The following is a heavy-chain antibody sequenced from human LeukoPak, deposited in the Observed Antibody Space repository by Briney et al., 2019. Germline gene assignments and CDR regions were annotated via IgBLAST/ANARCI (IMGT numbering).Heavy chain of an antibody. D-gene: IGHD3-10*01. V-gene: IGHV3-7*03. CDR3: ARGTHYYGSGSYSPEQYFQH. CDR2: IKQDGSEK. Sequence: GGSLRLSCAASGFTFSSYWMSWVRQAPGKGLEWEANIKQDGSEKYYVDSVKGRFTISRDNAKNSLYLQMNSLRAEDTAVYYCARGTHYYGSGSYSPEQYFQHWGQGTLVTVSS. CDR1: GFTFSSYW. J-gene: IGHJ1*01.